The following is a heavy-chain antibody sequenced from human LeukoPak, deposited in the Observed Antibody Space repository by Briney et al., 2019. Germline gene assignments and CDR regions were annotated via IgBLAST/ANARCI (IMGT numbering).Heavy chain of an antibody. J-gene: IGHJ6*02. D-gene: IGHD3-10*01. Sequence: GGALRLSCAASGFTFSSYWMHWVRQAPGKGLVWVSVINNDGSGTNYADSVKGRSTISRDNAKNTLYLQMTSLGAEDTAVYYCVRGGFGHAMDVWGQGTTVTVSS. CDR1: GFTFSSYW. CDR3: VRGGFGHAMDV. CDR2: INNDGSGT. V-gene: IGHV3-74*01.